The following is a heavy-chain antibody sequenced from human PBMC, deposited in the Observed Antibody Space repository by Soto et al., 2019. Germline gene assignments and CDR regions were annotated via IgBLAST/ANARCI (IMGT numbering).Heavy chain of an antibody. CDR2: IYHSGIT. Sequence: QVQLQESGPGLVKPSQTLSLTCTVSGGSISTGGYYWSWIRQHPGRGLEWIGYIYHSGITFSNPSLKRRVAISIDTSQNQFSLKLSTVTAADTAVYYCATVRWELHDAFDIWGHGTMVSVSS. CDR3: ATVRWELHDAFDI. D-gene: IGHD4-17*01. V-gene: IGHV4-31*03. CDR1: GGSISTGGYY. J-gene: IGHJ3*02.